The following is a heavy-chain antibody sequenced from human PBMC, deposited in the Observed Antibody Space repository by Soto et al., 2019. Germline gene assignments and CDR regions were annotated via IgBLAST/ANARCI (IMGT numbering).Heavy chain of an antibody. D-gene: IGHD2-15*01. CDR1: GFTFSSYW. CDR2: INSAGSST. CDR3: VRTSLVVAAATLEDY. Sequence: EVQLVESGGGLVQPGGSLRLSCAASGFTFSSYWMHWVRQAPGTGLVWVSRINSAGSSTSYADSVKARFTISRDNAKDTLYLQMNSLRAGDTAGYYCVRTSLVVAAATLEDYWGQGTLVTFSS. J-gene: IGHJ4*02. V-gene: IGHV3-74*01.